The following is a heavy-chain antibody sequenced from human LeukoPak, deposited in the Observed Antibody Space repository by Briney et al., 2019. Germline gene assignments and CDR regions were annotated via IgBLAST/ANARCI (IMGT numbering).Heavy chain of an antibody. CDR3: ARGAQRFLEWLSEAYYMDV. D-gene: IGHD3-3*01. Sequence: SGGALRLSCAATGFTFSGDSINWIRQAPGKGLEWVSYISSSSSTIYYADSVKGRFTISRDNAKNSLYLQMNSLRAEDTAVYYCARGAQRFLEWLSEAYYMDVWGKGTTVTVSS. V-gene: IGHV3-48*01. J-gene: IGHJ6*03. CDR2: ISSSSSTI. CDR1: GFTFSGDS.